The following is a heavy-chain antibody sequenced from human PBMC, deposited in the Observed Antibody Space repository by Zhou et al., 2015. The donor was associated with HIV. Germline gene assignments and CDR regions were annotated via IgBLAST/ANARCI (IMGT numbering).Heavy chain of an antibody. CDR1: GFIFNGYG. V-gene: IGHV3-33*01. CDR2: IWHDGTNA. Sequence: QVHLVESGGGVVQPGRSLRLSCAASGFIFNGYGMQWVRQVPGKGLEWVAGIWHDGTNAHYADFVKGRFTISRDNSKNTLYLHMNSLRAEDTAVYYCARGGELDYDFWSGYIEYWGHGTLVTVSS. CDR3: ARGGELDYDFWSGYIEY. J-gene: IGHJ4*01. D-gene: IGHD3-3*01.